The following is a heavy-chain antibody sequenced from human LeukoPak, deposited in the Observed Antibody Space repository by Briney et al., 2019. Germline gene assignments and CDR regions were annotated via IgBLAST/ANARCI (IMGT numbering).Heavy chain of an antibody. D-gene: IGHD2-2*01. Sequence: EASVKVSCKASGYTFTSYGISWVRQAPGQGLEWMGWISAYNGNTNYAQKLQGRVTMTTDTSTSTAYMELRSLRSDDTAVYYCARVGCSSTSCYSWEGRLDPWGQGTLVTVSS. CDR2: ISAYNGNT. J-gene: IGHJ5*02. V-gene: IGHV1-18*01. CDR3: ARVGCSSTSCYSWEGRLDP. CDR1: GYTFTSYG.